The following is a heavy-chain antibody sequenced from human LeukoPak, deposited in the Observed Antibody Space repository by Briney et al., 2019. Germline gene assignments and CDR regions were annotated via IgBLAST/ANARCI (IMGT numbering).Heavy chain of an antibody. D-gene: IGHD1-26*01. J-gene: IGHJ3*02. CDR2: ISYDGSNK. V-gene: IGHV3-30*04. CDR1: GFTFSSYA. CDR3: ARDAPLVGARWEFDAFDI. Sequence: PGGSLRLSCAASGFTFSSYAMHWVRQAPGKGLEWVAVISYDGSNKYYADSVKGRFTISRDNSKNTLYLQMNSLRSEDTAVYYCARDAPLVGARWEFDAFDIWGQGTMVTVSS.